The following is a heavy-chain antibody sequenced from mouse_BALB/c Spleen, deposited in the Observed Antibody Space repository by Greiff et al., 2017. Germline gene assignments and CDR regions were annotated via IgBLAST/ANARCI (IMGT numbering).Heavy chain of an antibody. J-gene: IGHJ4*01. CDR3: ARRNGKDAMDY. V-gene: IGHV5-9-3*01. Sequence: EVKVVESGGGLVKPGGSLKLSCAASGFTFSSYAMSWVRQTPEKRLEWVATISSGGSYTYYPDSVKGRFTISRDNAKNTLYLQMSSLRSEDTAMYYCARRNGKDAMDYWGQGTSVSVSS. CDR2: ISSGGSYT. CDR1: GFTFSSYA. D-gene: IGHD2-1*01.